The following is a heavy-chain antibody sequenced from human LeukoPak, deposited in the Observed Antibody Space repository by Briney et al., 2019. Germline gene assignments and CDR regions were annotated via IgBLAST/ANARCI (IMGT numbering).Heavy chain of an antibody. CDR2: IFDSGGT. CDR1: GGSISSSSYY. CDR3: ARDLGSGWYFDY. D-gene: IGHD6-19*01. Sequence: SETLSLTCTVSGGSISSSSYYWGWIRQPPGKGLEWIGYIFDSGGTNHNPSLKSRITISLDMSKKQFSLKLRSVSAADTAVYYCARDLGSGWYFDYWGQGTLVTVSS. J-gene: IGHJ4*02. V-gene: IGHV4-61*05.